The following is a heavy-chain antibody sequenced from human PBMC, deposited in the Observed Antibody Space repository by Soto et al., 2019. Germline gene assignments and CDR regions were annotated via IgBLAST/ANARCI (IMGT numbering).Heavy chain of an antibody. V-gene: IGHV4-30-2*01. CDR2: IYHSGST. D-gene: IGHD3-22*01. CDR1: GGSFSGYS. CDR3: ARAMTNGYFDY. Sequence: SETLSLTCAVYGGSFSGYSWSWIRQPPGKGLEWIGYIYHSGSTYYNPSLKSRVTISVDRSKNQFSLKLSSVTAADTAVYYCARAMTNGYFDYWGQGTLVTVSS. J-gene: IGHJ4*02.